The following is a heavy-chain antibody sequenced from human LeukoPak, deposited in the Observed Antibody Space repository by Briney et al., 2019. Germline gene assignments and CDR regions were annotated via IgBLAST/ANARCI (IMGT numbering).Heavy chain of an antibody. CDR2: IYYSGST. D-gene: IGHD1-26*01. V-gene: IGHV4-61*01. Sequence: SETLSLTCTVSGGSVSSGSYYWSWIRQPPGKGLEWIGYIYYSGSTNYNPSLKSRVTISVDTSKNQFSLKLSSVTAADTAVYYCASGEVGATTSDYWGQGTLVTLSS. J-gene: IGHJ4*02. CDR1: GGSVSSGSYY. CDR3: ASGEVGATTSDY.